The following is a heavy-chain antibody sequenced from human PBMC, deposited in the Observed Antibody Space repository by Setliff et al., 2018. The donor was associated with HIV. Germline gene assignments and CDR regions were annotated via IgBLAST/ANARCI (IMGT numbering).Heavy chain of an antibody. CDR3: AREIPYSYGGRGHPL. V-gene: IGHV4-34*01. Sequence: PSETLSLTCALYCGSFSDYYWSWIRQPPGMGLEWIGEVNRGRRTNYNSSLKSRVTISIDTSRNQFSLTVSSVTAADTAVYYCAREIPYSYGGRGHPLWGQGTLVTVSS. J-gene: IGHJ4*02. CDR2: VNRGRRT. D-gene: IGHD3-22*01. CDR1: CGSFSDYY.